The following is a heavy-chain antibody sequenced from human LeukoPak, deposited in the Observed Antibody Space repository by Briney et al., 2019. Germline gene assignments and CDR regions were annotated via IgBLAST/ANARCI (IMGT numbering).Heavy chain of an antibody. V-gene: IGHV4-30-4*07. CDR2: IYYSGST. CDR1: GGSISSGGYS. J-gene: IGHJ3*02. Sequence: SETLSLTCAVSGGSISSGGYSWSWIRQPPGKGLEWIGYIYYSGSTYYNPSLKSRVTISVDTSKNQFSLKLSSVTAADTAVYYCARDPGDSSGYFGDAFDTWGQGTMVTVSS. D-gene: IGHD3-22*01. CDR3: ARDPGDSSGYFGDAFDT.